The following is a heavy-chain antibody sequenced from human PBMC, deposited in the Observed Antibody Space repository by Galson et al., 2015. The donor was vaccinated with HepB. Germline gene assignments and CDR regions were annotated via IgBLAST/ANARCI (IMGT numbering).Heavy chain of an antibody. Sequence: SLRLSCAASGFTFSSYWMSWVRQAPGKGLEWVANIKQDGSEKYYVDSVKGRFTISRDNAKNSLYLQMNSLRAEDTAVYYCARGRGYDYVWGSYDPKGAFDIWGQGTMVTVSS. CDR3: ARGRGYDYVWGSYDPKGAFDI. CDR2: IKQDGSEK. J-gene: IGHJ3*02. CDR1: GFTFSSYW. D-gene: IGHD3-16*01. V-gene: IGHV3-7*01.